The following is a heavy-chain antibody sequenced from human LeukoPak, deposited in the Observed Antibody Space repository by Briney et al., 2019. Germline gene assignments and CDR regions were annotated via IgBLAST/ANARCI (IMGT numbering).Heavy chain of an antibody. J-gene: IGHJ3*02. Sequence: PSETLSLTCSVSGGSISGYYWTWIRQPAGKGLEWIGRVYTSGSTHYNPSLKTRLTMSVDTSKNQFSLKLSSVTAADTAIYYCARLITGTTTAFDIWGQGTMVTVSS. D-gene: IGHD1-7*01. CDR1: GGSISGYY. CDR2: VYTSGST. CDR3: ARLITGTTTAFDI. V-gene: IGHV4-4*07.